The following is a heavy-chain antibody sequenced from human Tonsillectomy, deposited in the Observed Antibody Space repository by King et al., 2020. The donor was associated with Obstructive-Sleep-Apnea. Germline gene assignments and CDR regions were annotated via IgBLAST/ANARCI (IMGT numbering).Heavy chain of an antibody. D-gene: IGHD5-18*01. CDR2: ISCSGGST. V-gene: IGHV3-23*04. Sequence: VQLVESGGGLVQPGGSLRLSCAASGFTFSSYAMSWVRQAPGKGLEWVSAISCSGGSTYYADSVKGRFTISRDNSKNTLYLQMNSLRAEDTAVYYCAKERTYSYGHPYYFDYWGQGTLVTVSS. CDR3: AKERTYSYGHPYYFDY. J-gene: IGHJ4*02. CDR1: GFTFSSYA.